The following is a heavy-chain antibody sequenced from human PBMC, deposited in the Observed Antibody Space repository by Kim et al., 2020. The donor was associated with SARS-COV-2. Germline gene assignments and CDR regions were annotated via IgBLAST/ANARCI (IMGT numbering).Heavy chain of an antibody. V-gene: IGHV3-64D*06. Sequence: GRFTISRDNSKNTLYLQMSSLRAEDTAVYYCVKDPDDILTGYHTRSGFDYWGQGTLVTVSS. J-gene: IGHJ4*02. D-gene: IGHD3-9*01. CDR3: VKDPDDILTGYHTRSGFDY.